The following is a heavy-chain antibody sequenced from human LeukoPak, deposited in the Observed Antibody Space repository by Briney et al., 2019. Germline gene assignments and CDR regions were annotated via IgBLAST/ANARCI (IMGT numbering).Heavy chain of an antibody. CDR2: IYASGNT. CDR1: GRSISSYY. J-gene: IGHJ4*02. V-gene: IGHV4-4*07. D-gene: IGHD2-21*02. CDR3: ARQGVATAIDY. Sequence: SETLSLTCTVSGRSISSYYWSWIRQPAGKGLEWIGRIYASGNTNYNPSLKSRVTMSVDTSKNLFALKLSSVTAADTAVYYCARQGVATAIDYWGQGTLVTVSS.